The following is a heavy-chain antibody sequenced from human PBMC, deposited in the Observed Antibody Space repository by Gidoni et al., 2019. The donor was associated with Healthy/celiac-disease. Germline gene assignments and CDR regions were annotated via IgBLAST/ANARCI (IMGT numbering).Heavy chain of an antibody. CDR2: ISWNSGSI. D-gene: IGHD3-22*01. Sequence: EVQLVESGGGLVQPGRSLRLSCAAAGLTFDDYAMHWVRQAPGKGLEWVSGISWNSGSIGYADSVTGRFTISRDNAKNSLYLQMNSLRAEDTALYYCAKEQIYDSSGFDYWGQGTLVTVSS. J-gene: IGHJ4*02. CDR1: GLTFDDYA. V-gene: IGHV3-9*01. CDR3: AKEQIYDSSGFDY.